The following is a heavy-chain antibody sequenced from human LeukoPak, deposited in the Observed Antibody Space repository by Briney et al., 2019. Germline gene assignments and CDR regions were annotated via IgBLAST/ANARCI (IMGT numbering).Heavy chain of an antibody. CDR2: IYYSGTT. CDR3: ARRGIAAAGYDY. J-gene: IGHJ4*02. V-gene: IGHV4-59*08. Sequence: KPSETLSLTCTVSGGSISSYYWSWIRQPPGKGLEWIGYIYYSGTTNYNPSLKSRVTILVDASKNQFSLNLRSVTAADTAVYYCARRGIAAAGYDYWGQGTLVTVSS. CDR1: GGSISSYY. D-gene: IGHD6-13*01.